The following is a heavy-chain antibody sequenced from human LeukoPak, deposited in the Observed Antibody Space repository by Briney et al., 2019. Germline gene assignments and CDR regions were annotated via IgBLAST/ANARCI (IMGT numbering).Heavy chain of an antibody. CDR3: ASGHCTDGVCFFDY. D-gene: IGHD2-8*01. CDR2: MYYSGHT. V-gene: IGHV4-59*01. J-gene: IGHJ4*02. CDR1: GGAMCTYY. Sequence: PSETLSLTCNVSGGAMCTYYWNWIRQSPGKGLDWIGYMYYSGHTNYNPSLKSRVTISLDTSKNQFSLSLTSVTAADTAVYYCASGHCTDGVCFFDYWGLGTLVTVSS.